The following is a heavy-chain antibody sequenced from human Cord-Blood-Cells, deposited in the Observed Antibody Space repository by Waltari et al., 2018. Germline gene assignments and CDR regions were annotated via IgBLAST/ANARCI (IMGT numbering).Heavy chain of an antibody. D-gene: IGHD6-13*01. V-gene: IGHV3-9*01. CDR2: ISWNRGSI. Sequence: EVQLVESGGGLVQPGRSLRLSCAASGFTFDDYAMHWVRQAPGKGLEWVSGISWNRGSIGYADSVKGRFTIARDNAKNSLYLQINSLRAEDTALYYCAKDLAAAGTGNAFDIWGQGTMVTVSS. CDR3: AKDLAAAGTGNAFDI. J-gene: IGHJ3*02. CDR1: GFTFDDYA.